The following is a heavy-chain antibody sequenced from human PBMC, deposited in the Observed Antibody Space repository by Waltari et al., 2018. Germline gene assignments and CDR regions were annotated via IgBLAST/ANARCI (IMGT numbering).Heavy chain of an antibody. CDR1: GFTFSSYW. D-gene: IGHD3-10*01. Sequence: EVQLVESGGGLVQPGGSLRLSCAASGFTFSSYWMHWVRQAPGKGLVWVSRSNSDGSSTCYADSVKGRFTISRDNAKNTLYLQMNSLRAEDTAVYYCASVMVQGAARYYGMDVWGQGTTVTVSS. V-gene: IGHV3-74*01. J-gene: IGHJ6*02. CDR2: SNSDGSST. CDR3: ASVMVQGAARYYGMDV.